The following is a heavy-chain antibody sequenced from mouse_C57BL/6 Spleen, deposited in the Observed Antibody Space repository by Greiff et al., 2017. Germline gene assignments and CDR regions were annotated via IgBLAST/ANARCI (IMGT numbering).Heavy chain of an antibody. D-gene: IGHD3-2*02. Sequence: QVQLKQSGPELVKPGASVKISCKASGYAFSSSWMNWVKQRPGKGLEWIGRIYPGDGDTNYNGKFKGKATLTADKSSSTAYMQLSSLTSEDSAVYFCAREDSSGYGYFDYWGQGTTLTVSS. J-gene: IGHJ2*01. CDR1: GYAFSSSW. V-gene: IGHV1-82*01. CDR3: AREDSSGYGYFDY. CDR2: IYPGDGDT.